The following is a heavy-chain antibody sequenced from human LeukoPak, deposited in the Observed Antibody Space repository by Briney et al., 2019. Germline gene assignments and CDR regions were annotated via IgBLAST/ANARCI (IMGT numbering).Heavy chain of an antibody. Sequence: ASVKVSCKASGYTFTSFAIHWVRQAPGQRLEWMGWINTGNGNTKYSQKFQGRVTMTRDTSTSTVYMELSSLRSEDTAVYYCVVRLAFDIWGQGTMVTVSS. D-gene: IGHD6-25*01. CDR2: INTGNGNT. CDR3: VVRLAFDI. CDR1: GYTFTSFA. V-gene: IGHV1-3*04. J-gene: IGHJ3*02.